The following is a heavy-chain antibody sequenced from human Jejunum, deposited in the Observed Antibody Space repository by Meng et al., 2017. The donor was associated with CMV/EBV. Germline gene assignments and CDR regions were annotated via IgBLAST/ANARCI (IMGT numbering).Heavy chain of an antibody. J-gene: IGHJ4*02. CDR1: GFVFNDYW. D-gene: IGHD5-12*01. CDR3: ARARGYTTSGSFDC. CDR2: IYSGGTT. Sequence: EVQVVESGGGLVQPGGSLRLSCVASGFVFNDYWMHWVRLTPGKGLMGVSIIYSGGTTYYADSVKGRFTISRDISKNTLYLQMTSLRADDTAVYYCARARGYTTSGSFDCWGQGTLVTVSS. V-gene: IGHV3-66*01.